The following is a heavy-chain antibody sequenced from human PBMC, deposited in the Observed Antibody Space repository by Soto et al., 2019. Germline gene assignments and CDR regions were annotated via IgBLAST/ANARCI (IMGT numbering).Heavy chain of an antibody. Sequence: TRSLTCTFADGSCISRGDSWIWIRQPPGKGLEWIGYIYHSGSTYYNPSLKSRVTISVDRSKNQFSLKLSSVTAADTAVYYCAAIEMATITIDYCGQGTLVTVSS. J-gene: IGHJ4*02. CDR1: DGSCISRGDS. V-gene: IGHV4-30-2*01. D-gene: IGHD5-12*01. CDR2: IYHSGST. CDR3: AAIEMATITIDY.